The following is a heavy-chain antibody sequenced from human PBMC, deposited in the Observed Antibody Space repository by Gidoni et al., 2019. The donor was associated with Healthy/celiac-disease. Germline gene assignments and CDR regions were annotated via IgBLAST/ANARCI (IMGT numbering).Heavy chain of an antibody. CDR2: ISGSGGST. D-gene: IGHD2-2*01. Sequence: VQLLESGGGLVQPGVSLRLSCAASGFTFSSYAMRWVRQAPGKGREWVSAISGSGGSTYYADSVKGRFTISRDNSKNTLYLQMNSLRAEDTAVYYCAKGKAPAAAPFDYWGQGTLVTVSS. CDR3: AKGKAPAAAPFDY. V-gene: IGHV3-23*01. J-gene: IGHJ4*02. CDR1: GFTFSSYA.